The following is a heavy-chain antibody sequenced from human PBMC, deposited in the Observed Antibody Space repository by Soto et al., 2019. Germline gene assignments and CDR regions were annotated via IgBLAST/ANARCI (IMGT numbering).Heavy chain of an antibody. CDR3: ARDRGEYTSSWFWYFSH. CDR1: GASISSFN. V-gene: IGHV4-4*07. Sequence: QLQESGPGLVKPSETLSLTCSVSGASISSFNWNWVRQPAGKGPEWVGRLNIAGTINYNPSLKSRITMSMDTSKNQIPLPLRSVTAADTAIYYCARDRGEYTSSWFWYFSHWGHGTLVTVSS. J-gene: IGHJ2*01. CDR2: LNIAGTI. D-gene: IGHD6-13*01.